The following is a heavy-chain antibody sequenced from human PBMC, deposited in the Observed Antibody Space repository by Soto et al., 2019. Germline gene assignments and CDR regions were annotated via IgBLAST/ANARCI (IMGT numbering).Heavy chain of an antibody. D-gene: IGHD3-3*02. Sequence: PGGSLSLSCSASGFTFSGSAMHWVHQASGKGLEWVGRIRNKANNYATAYAASVKGRFTISRDDSKNTAFLQMNSLKTEDTAVYYCTASADDTFLDHWAQGSLVTAPQ. J-gene: IGHJ4*02. V-gene: IGHV3-73*01. CDR2: IRNKANNYAT. CDR1: GFTFSGSA. CDR3: TASADDTFLDH.